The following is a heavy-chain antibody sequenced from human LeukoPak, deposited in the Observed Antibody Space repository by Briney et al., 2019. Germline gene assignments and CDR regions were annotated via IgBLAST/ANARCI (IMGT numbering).Heavy chain of an antibody. CDR1: GFTFSSSG. J-gene: IGHJ4*02. CDR2: IRYDGTSK. D-gene: IGHD1-26*01. CDR3: AKETRGSYSDY. V-gene: IGHV3-30*02. Sequence: GGSLRLSCAASGFTFSSSGMHWVSQAPGKGLEWVAFIRYDGTSKYYADSVKGRFTISRDNSKNTVYLQMNSLRAEDTAVYYCAKETRGSYSDYGGQGTLVTVPS.